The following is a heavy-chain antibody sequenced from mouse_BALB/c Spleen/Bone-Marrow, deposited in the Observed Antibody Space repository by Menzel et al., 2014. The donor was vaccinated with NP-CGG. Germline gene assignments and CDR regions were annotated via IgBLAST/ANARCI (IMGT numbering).Heavy chain of an antibody. D-gene: IGHD1-1*01. CDR3: ARGWITTGFAC. CDR2: IRNKANGYTT. V-gene: IGHV7-3*02. J-gene: IGHJ3*01. CDR1: GFTFTDYY. Sequence: EVQRVESGGGLVQPGGSLRLSCATSGFTFTDYYISWVRQPPGKALEWLGFIRNKANGYTTEYSASVKGRFTISRDNSQSILYLQMNTLRAEDSATYYCARGWITTGFACWGQGTLVTVSA.